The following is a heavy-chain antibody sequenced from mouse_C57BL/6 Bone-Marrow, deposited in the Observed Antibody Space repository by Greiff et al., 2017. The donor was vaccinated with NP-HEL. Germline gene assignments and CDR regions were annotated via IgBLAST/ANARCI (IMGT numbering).Heavy chain of an antibody. CDR1: GYTFTSYW. Sequence: QVQLKQPGAELVKPGASVKLSCKASGYTFTSYWMQWVKQRPGQGLEWIGEIDPSDSYTNYNQKFKGKATLTVDTSSSTAYMQLSSLTSEDPAVYYCARRYGYGEADWGQGTLVTVSA. D-gene: IGHD2-2*01. CDR2: IDPSDSYT. V-gene: IGHV1-50*01. CDR3: ARRYGYGEAD. J-gene: IGHJ3*01.